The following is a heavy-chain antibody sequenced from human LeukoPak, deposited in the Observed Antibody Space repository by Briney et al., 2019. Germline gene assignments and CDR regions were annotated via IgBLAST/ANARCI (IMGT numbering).Heavy chain of an antibody. CDR2: ISGSGGNI. Sequence: GGSLRLSCVASGFTFSSYSMTWVRQAPGKGLEWVSAISGSGGNIYYADSVRGRFTISRDNSWNTAYLQLHSLRAVDTALYYCAKGRVIDATAPGDYWGQGTLVTVSS. J-gene: IGHJ4*02. CDR3: AKGRVIDATAPGDY. CDR1: GFTFSSYS. D-gene: IGHD2-15*01. V-gene: IGHV3-23*01.